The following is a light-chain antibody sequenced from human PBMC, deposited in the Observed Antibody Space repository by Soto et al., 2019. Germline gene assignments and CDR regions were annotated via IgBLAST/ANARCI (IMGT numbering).Light chain of an antibody. CDR3: QSYDSSLSRV. CDR1: SSNIGAGYD. CDR2: GNS. V-gene: IGLV1-40*01. J-gene: IGLJ2*01. Sequence: QSVLTQPPSVSGAQGQRVTISCTGSSSNIGAGYDVHWYQQLPGTAPKLLIYGNSNRPSGVPERFSGSKSGTSASLAITGHEAEDEADYYCQSYDSSLSRVFGGGTKLTVL.